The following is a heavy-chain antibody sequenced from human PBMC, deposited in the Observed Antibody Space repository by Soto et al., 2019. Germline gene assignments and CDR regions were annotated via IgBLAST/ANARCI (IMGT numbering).Heavy chain of an antibody. CDR3: ARHLRIAAAGTDGDDH. Sequence: PGEFLKISCKGSGYSFTSYWIGWVRQMPGKGLEWMGIIYPGDSDTRYSPSFQGQVTISADKSISTAYLQWSSLKASDTAMYYCARHLRIAAAGTDGDDHWGQGRPFTVPS. CDR2: IYPGDSDT. D-gene: IGHD6-13*01. V-gene: IGHV5-51*01. J-gene: IGHJ4*01. CDR1: GYSFTSYW.